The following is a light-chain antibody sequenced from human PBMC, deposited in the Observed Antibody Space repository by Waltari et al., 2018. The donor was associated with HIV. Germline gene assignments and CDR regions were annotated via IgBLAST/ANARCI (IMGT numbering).Light chain of an antibody. CDR1: SSDVGAYNY. CDR2: NVS. V-gene: IGLV2-11*01. J-gene: IGLJ2*01. CDR3: SSYAGTSNFVL. Sequence: QSALTQPRSVSESPGQSVTISCTGTSSDVGAYNYVSWYQQHPVRAPKFIIYNVSWRPSGVPYRFSGSKSGNTASLTISGLQAEDEADYYCSSYAGTSNFVLFGGGTKLTVL.